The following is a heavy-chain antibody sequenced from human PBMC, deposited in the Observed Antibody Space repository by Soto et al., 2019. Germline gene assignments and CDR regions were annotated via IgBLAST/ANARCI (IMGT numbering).Heavy chain of an antibody. V-gene: IGHV4-39*02. CDR1: GGSIGSSSYY. CDR2: IYYSGST. CDR3: AREVVAEYFQH. Sequence: SETLSLTCTVSGGSIGSSSYYWGWIRQPPGKGLEWIGSIYYSGSTYYNPSLKSRVTISVDTSKNQFSLKLSSVTAADTAVYYCAREVVAEYFQHWGQGTLVTVSS. J-gene: IGHJ1*01.